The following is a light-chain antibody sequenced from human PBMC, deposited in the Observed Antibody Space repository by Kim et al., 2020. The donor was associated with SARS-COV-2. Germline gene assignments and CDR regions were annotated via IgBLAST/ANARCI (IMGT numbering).Light chain of an antibody. CDR1: QSIYSN. V-gene: IGKV3-15*01. CDR2: GAS. CDR3: QKHDNWPLT. J-gene: IGKJ4*01. Sequence: EIIMTQSPATLSVSPGERVTLSCRASQSIYSNLAWYQQRRGQAPRLLIYGASTRATGIPARFSGSGSGTEFTLTISSLQFEDFVVYYCQKHDNWPLTFGGGTKVDIK.